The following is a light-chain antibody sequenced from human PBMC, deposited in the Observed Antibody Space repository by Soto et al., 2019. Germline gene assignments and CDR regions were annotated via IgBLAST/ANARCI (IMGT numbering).Light chain of an antibody. CDR2: DVS. J-gene: IGLJ1*01. Sequence: QSVLTQPASVSASPGQSITISCTGTSSDVGAYNYVSWYQQHPGKAPKLMIYDVSNRPSRVSNRFSGSKSGNTASLTISGLQAEDEADYYGSSYTSRSSLYVSGPGTKV. CDR1: SSDVGAYNY. CDR3: SSYTSRSSLYV. V-gene: IGLV2-14*03.